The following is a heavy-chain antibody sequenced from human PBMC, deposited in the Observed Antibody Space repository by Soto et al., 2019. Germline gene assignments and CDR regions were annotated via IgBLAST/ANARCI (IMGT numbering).Heavy chain of an antibody. CDR3: AKVGSSVAPFYYYYGLDV. Sequence: EVQLLESGGGLIQPGGSLRLSCAASGFTFGNYAMTWVLQAPGKGLDWISSISASGGSTHYADSVKGRFTISRDTSKNTLYLKMNSQRAEDTAIYYCAKVGSSVAPFYYYYGLDVWGQGTTVTVSS. J-gene: IGHJ6*02. V-gene: IGHV3-23*01. CDR2: ISASGGST. CDR1: GFTFGNYA. D-gene: IGHD6-19*01.